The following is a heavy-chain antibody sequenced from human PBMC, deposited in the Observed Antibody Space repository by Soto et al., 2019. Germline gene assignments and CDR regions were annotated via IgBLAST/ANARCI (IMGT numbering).Heavy chain of an antibody. D-gene: IGHD3-10*01. V-gene: IGHV3-48*02. CDR3: ASDGGPYYYGSGSYYSFDY. Sequence: GGSLRLSCAASGFTFSSYSMNWVRQAPGKGLEWVSYISSSSSTIYYADSVKGRFTISRDNAKNSLYLQMNSLRDEDTAVYYCASDGGPYYYGSGSYYSFDYWGQGTLVTVSS. J-gene: IGHJ4*02. CDR1: GFTFSSYS. CDR2: ISSSSSTI.